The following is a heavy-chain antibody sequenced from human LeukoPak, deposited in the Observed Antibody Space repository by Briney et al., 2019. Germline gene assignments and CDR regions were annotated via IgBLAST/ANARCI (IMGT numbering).Heavy chain of an antibody. D-gene: IGHD3-10*01. CDR2: INHDGSEK. CDR3: GRRGSLSDY. Sequence: GGSLRLSCAASGFSFSDYWMSWVRQAPGKGLEWVANINHDGSEKHYVDSVKGRFTVSRDNAKNSLSLQMTSLRDVDTALYYCGRRGSLSDYWGQGSLVSVSS. V-gene: IGHV3-7*01. CDR1: GFSFSDYW. J-gene: IGHJ4*02.